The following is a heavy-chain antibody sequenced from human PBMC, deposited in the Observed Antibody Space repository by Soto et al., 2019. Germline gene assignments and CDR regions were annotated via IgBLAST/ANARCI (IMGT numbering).Heavy chain of an antibody. J-gene: IGHJ4*02. V-gene: IGHV3-53*01. CDR2: IYSTGTT. D-gene: IGHD3-10*01. Sequence: EVQLVESGGGLIQPGGSLKLSCAASGFTVGNNYMSWVRQAPGKGLEWVSLIYSTGTTKYADSVKGRFTVSRDNAKNTRYLQMNSRRAEDTAVYYCAKDGRGSGSHYNSFGYWGQGTLVTVSS. CDR3: AKDGRGSGSHYNSFGY. CDR1: GFTVGNNY.